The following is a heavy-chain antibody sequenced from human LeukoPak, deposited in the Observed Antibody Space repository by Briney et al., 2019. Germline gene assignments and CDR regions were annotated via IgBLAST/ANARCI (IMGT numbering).Heavy chain of an antibody. CDR1: GFSFNTYG. J-gene: IGHJ3*02. CDR3: AKSWYEATDAFDI. V-gene: IGHV3-30*18. D-gene: IGHD2-15*01. CDR2: IADDGSNK. Sequence: GGSLRLSCAASGFSFNTYGRHWVRQAQGKGLEGVAGIADDGSNKDYADSVKGRSTISRDNSKNTLYLQMNSLRAEDTAVYYCAKSWYEATDAFDIWGQGTMVTVSS.